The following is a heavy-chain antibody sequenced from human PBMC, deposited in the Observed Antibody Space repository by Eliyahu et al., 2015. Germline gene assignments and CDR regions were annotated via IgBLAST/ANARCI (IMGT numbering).Heavy chain of an antibody. CDR2: IKSKTDGGTT. D-gene: IGHD3-3*02. Sequence: EVQLVESGGGLVKPGGSLRLSCAAXGFTXRXXWMSWVRQAPGKGLEWVGRIKSKTDGGTTDYAAPVKGRFTISRDDSKNTLYLQMNSLKTEDTAVYYCTTDSPFLERANWFDPWGQGTLVTVSS. J-gene: IGHJ5*02. CDR1: GFTXRXXW. CDR3: TTDSPFLERANWFDP. V-gene: IGHV3-15*01.